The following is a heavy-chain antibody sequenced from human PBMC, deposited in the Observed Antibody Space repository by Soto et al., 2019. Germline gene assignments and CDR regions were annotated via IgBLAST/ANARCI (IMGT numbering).Heavy chain of an antibody. V-gene: IGHV3-15*01. Sequence: GGSLRLSCAASGFTFSNAWMSWVRQAPGKGLEWVGRIKSKTDGGTTDYAAPVKGRFTISRDDSKNTLYLQMNSLKTEDTAVYYCTAPPLYCSSTSCLDAFDIWGQGTMVTVSS. D-gene: IGHD2-2*01. CDR3: TAPPLYCSSTSCLDAFDI. CDR2: IKSKTDGGTT. J-gene: IGHJ3*02. CDR1: GFTFSNAW.